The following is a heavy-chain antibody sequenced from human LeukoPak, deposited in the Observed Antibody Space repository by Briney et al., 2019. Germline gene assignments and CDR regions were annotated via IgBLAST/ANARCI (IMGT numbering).Heavy chain of an antibody. CDR1: GSTFSSYD. Sequence: GGSLRLSCAASGSTFSSYDMHWVRQATGKGLEWVSAIGTAGDTYYPGSVKGRFTISRENAKNSWYLQMNSLRAGDTAVYYCARAMGYGSGSYSFDYRGQGTLVTVSS. CDR3: ARAMGYGSGSYSFDY. D-gene: IGHD3-10*01. V-gene: IGHV3-13*01. CDR2: IGTAGDT. J-gene: IGHJ4*02.